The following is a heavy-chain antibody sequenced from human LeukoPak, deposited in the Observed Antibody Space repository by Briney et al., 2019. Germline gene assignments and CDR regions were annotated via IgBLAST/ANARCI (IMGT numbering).Heavy chain of an antibody. CDR2: IYHSGST. CDR1: GGSFSGYY. Sequence: SETLSLTCAVYGGSFSGYYWSWIRQPPGKGLEWIGSIYHSGSTYYNPSLKSRVTISVDTSKNQFSLKLSSVTAADTAVYYCAREHNYDSSGYYHDYWGQGTLVTVSS. D-gene: IGHD3-22*01. CDR3: AREHNYDSSGYYHDY. J-gene: IGHJ4*02. V-gene: IGHV4-34*01.